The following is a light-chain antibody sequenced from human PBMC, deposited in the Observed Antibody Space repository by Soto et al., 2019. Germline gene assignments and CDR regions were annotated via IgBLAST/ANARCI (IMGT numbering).Light chain of an antibody. J-gene: IGKJ2*01. CDR1: QRITSNF. Sequence: EIVLTQSPVTLYLSPGERATLSCRASQRITSNFLAWFQQKAGLAPRLLIYGASTRASGVPDRFSGGGSGTDFVLTIIRLEPEDFAVYDCHQYGRSPFTFVRGTMLQIK. V-gene: IGKV3-20*01. CDR3: HQYGRSPFT. CDR2: GAS.